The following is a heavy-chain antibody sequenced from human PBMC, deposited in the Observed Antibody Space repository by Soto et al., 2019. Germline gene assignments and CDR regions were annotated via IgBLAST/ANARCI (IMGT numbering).Heavy chain of an antibody. CDR1: AGSISGSF. V-gene: IGHV4-59*01. CDR3: AKVGRIAAAGTWFDP. J-gene: IGHJ5*02. CDR2: IYYSGST. Sequence: KTSETLSLTCAVSAGSISGSFWSWIRQSPGKELELIGYIYYSGSTYYNPSLKSRITISIDTSRNQFSLKMSSVTDADTAVYYCAKVGRIAAAGTWFDPWGQGTPVTVS. D-gene: IGHD6-13*01.